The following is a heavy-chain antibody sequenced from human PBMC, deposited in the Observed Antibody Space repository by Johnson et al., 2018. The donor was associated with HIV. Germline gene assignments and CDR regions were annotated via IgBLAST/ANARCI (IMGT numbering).Heavy chain of an antibody. V-gene: IGHV3-13*01. CDR2: IGTAGDT. CDR1: GFTFSSYD. J-gene: IGHJ3*02. Sequence: VQLVESGGGLVQPGGSLRLSCDASGFTFSSYDMHWVRQSTGVGLEWVSAIGTAGDTHYPDSVKGRFTISRDNGKNSLYLQMNSLRAEDMAVYYCVRVGLWSGYYRDAFDIWGPGTMVTVSS. CDR3: VRVGLWSGYYRDAFDI. D-gene: IGHD3-3*01.